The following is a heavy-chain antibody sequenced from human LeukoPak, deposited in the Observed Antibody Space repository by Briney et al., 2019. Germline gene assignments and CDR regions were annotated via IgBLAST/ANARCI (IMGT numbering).Heavy chain of an antibody. CDR1: GGSFSGYY. J-gene: IGHJ4*02. Sequence: SETLSLTCAVYGGSFSGYYWSWIRQPPGKGLEWIGEINHSGSTNYNPSLKSRVTISVDTPKNQFSLKLSSVTAADTAVYYCARARAHLKYYYDSSGYYYFDYWGQGTLVTVSS. CDR3: ARARAHLKYYYDSSGYYYFDY. V-gene: IGHV4-34*01. D-gene: IGHD3-22*01. CDR2: INHSGST.